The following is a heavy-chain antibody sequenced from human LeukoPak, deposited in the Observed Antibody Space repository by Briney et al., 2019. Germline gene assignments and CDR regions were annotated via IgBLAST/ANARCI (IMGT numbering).Heavy chain of an antibody. V-gene: IGHV3-21*04. CDR1: GSTFSSYS. J-gene: IGHJ4*02. Sequence: GGSLRLSCAASGSTFSSYSMNWVRQAPGKGLEWVSSISSSSSYIYYADSVKGRFTISRDNSKNTLYLQMNSLRAEDTAVYYCAKDLGVVIKTIFDYWGQGTLVTVSS. D-gene: IGHD3-22*01. CDR3: AKDLGVVIKTIFDY. CDR2: ISSSSSYI.